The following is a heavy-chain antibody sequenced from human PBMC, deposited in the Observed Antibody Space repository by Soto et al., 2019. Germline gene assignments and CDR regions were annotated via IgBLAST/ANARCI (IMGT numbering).Heavy chain of an antibody. CDR1: RFNFSNAW. J-gene: IGHJ5*02. V-gene: IGHV3-15*01. CDR2: IKSLTDGGAT. D-gene: IGHD3-22*01. Sequence: GGSLRLSCATSRFNFSNAWMNLVRQAPGRGLEWVGRIKSLTDGGATDYAAPVKGRFTITRDDSKDTLYLHMNNLKTEDTAMYFCTADLPDNWFDPWGQGTLVTVSS. CDR3: TADLPDNWFDP.